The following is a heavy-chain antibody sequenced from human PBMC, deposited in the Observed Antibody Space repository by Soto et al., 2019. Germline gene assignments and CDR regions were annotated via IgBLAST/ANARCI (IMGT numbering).Heavy chain of an antibody. CDR3: ARDKGGDCSGGSCYSEGFDY. Sequence: QVQLQESGPGLVKPSETLSLTCTVSGGSVSSGSYYWSWIRQPPGKGLEWIGYIYYSGSTNYNPSHKSPVNISVDTSKNQFSLKLSGVTAADTAVYDCARDKGGDCSGGSCYSEGFDYWGQGTLVTVSS. J-gene: IGHJ4*02. CDR1: GGSVSSGSYY. D-gene: IGHD2-15*01. V-gene: IGHV4-61*01. CDR2: IYYSGST.